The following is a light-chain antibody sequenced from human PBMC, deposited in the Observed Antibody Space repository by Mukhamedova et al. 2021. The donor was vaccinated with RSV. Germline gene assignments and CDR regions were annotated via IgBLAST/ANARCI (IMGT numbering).Light chain of an antibody. Sequence: WYQRRVHGNAPKLLIYDASTLDRGVPSRFSGSGSGTDFTLTISSLQSEDFATYYCQQLKSYPFTFGPGTKVDVK. CDR3: QQLKSYPFT. V-gene: IGKV1-13*02. CDR2: DAS. J-gene: IGKJ3*01.